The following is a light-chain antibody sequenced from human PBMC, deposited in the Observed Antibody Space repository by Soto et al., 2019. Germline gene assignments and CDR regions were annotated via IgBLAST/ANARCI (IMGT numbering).Light chain of an antibody. CDR3: QQYDTNWT. CDR1: QRVARW. J-gene: IGKJ1*01. Sequence: DIQMTQSPSTLTASVGDRAIITCRASQRVARWLAWYQQKPGKAPKVLISGASNLEIGVPSRFSGSGFGTQFTLTISSLQPDDSATYYCQQYDTNWTFGQGTKVEI. CDR2: GAS. V-gene: IGKV1-5*01.